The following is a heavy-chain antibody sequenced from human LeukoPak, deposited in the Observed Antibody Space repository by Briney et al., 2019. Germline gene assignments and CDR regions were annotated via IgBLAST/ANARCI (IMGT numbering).Heavy chain of an antibody. Sequence: PGGSLRLSCAAAGFPFSSYAMNWVRQAPGKGLEWVSYISSSGSTIYYADSVKGRFTISRDNAKNSLYLQMNSLRAEDTAVYYCARVPAAAGPGGWFDPWGQGTLVTVSS. CDR1: GFPFSSYA. CDR3: ARVPAAAGPGGWFDP. CDR2: ISSSGSTI. J-gene: IGHJ5*02. V-gene: IGHV3-48*04. D-gene: IGHD6-13*01.